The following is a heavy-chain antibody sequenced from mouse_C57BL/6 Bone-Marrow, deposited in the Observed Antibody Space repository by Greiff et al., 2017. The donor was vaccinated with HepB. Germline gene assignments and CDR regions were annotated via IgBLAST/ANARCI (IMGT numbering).Heavy chain of an antibody. Sequence: DVKLQESGPVLVKPGPSVKISCKASGFTFTDYYMHWVKQSHGKSLEWIGLVYPYNGGTSYNQKFKGKATLTVDTSSSTAYMELNSLTSEDSAVYYCARPTVVGGGYFDVWGTGTTVTVSS. J-gene: IGHJ1*03. D-gene: IGHD1-1*01. CDR2: VYPYNGGT. CDR3: ARPTVVGGGYFDV. CDR1: GFTFTDYY. V-gene: IGHV1-36*01.